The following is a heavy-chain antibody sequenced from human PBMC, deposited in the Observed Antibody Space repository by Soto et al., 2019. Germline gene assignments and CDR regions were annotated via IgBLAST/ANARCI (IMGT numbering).Heavy chain of an antibody. V-gene: IGHV1-8*02. CDR1: GYTFTNND. J-gene: IGHJ5*02. Sequence: QVQLVQSGAEVKKPGASVKVSCKASGYTFTNNDVSWVRQATGQGLEWMGWMNPGSGDTGYAQKFQGRVTMTRDIAIATADRELNSLTSEDKARYYFARMESFSSLNWFDPCGQGTLVTVSS. CDR2: MNPGSGDT. CDR3: ARMESFSSLNWFDP. D-gene: IGHD3-16*02.